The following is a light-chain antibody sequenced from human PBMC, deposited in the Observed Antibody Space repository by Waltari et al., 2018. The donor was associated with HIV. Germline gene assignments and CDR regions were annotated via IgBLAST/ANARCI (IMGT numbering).Light chain of an antibody. CDR1: SSDVGGYNY. CDR2: DVS. J-gene: IGLJ2*01. Sequence: QSALTQPASVSGSPGQSITISCTGTSSDVGGYNYVSWYQQHPGKAPKLMIYDVSKRPSGVSNRFSGSKSGNTASLTISGLQAEDEADYYYCSYAGSSTLVFGGGTKLTVL. CDR3: CSYAGSSTLV. V-gene: IGLV2-23*02.